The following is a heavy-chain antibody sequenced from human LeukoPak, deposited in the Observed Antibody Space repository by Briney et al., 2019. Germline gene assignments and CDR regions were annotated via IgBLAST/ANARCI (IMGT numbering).Heavy chain of an antibody. V-gene: IGHV3-7*01. CDR3: VRGSYGAYDY. J-gene: IGHJ4*02. D-gene: IGHD4-17*01. Sequence: GGSLRLSCAASGFTFSTYWMNWVRQAPGKGLEWVANIKEDGSEKFYVDSVRGRFTISRDNAKYSLYLQMNSLRAEDTAVYYCVRGSYGAYDYWGQGSLVTVSS. CDR1: GFTFSTYW. CDR2: IKEDGSEK.